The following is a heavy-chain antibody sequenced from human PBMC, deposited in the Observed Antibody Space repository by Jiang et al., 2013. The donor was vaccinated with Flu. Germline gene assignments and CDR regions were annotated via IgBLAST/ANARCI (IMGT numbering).Heavy chain of an antibody. V-gene: IGHV5-10-1*01. D-gene: IGHD3-3*01. J-gene: IGHJ6*02. CDR3: ARHGLYYELQDLFYGMDV. CDR2: IDPSDSYT. CDR1: GYSTTYVL. Sequence: GAEVKKPGESLKISCKASGYSTTYVLDRLGAPDARKGLEWMGRIDPSDSYTNYSPSFQGHVTITADKSISTAYLQWSSLKASDTAMYYCARHGLYYELQDLFYGMDVWGQGTTVTVS.